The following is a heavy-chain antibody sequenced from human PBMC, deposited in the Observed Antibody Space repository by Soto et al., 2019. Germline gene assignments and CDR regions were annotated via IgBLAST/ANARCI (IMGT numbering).Heavy chain of an antibody. Sequence: QVQLQESGPGLVIPSQTLTLTCAVSGASIDNNGYSWTWIRQHPGKGLEWIGTNNNRGDTYYNPSLKRRLTISVDTSQNHSSLRLNAVTAADTATYYCARGGSGWKALNWFDPWGQGIMVTVSS. CDR3: ARGGSGWKALNWFDP. D-gene: IGHD6-19*01. J-gene: IGHJ5*02. CDR1: GASIDNNGYS. V-gene: IGHV4-31*11. CDR2: NNNRGDT.